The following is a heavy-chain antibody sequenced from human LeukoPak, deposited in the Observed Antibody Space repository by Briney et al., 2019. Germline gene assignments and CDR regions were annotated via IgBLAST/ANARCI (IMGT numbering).Heavy chain of an antibody. V-gene: IGHV4-59*01. CDR3: ARETPPTDFAFDI. J-gene: IGHJ3*02. D-gene: IGHD4-17*01. CDR1: GGSISSYY. Sequence: PSETLSLTCTVSGGSISSYYWSWIRQPPGKGLEWIGYIYHSGSTNYNPSLKSRVTISVDTSKNQFSLKLSSVTAADTAVYYCARETPPTDFAFDIWGQGTMVTVSS. CDR2: IYHSGST.